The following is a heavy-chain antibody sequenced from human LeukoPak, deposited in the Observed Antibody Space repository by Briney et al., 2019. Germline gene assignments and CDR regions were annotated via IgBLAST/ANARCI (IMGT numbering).Heavy chain of an antibody. CDR2: INTNTGNP. Sequence: ASVKVSCKASGYTFTSYAMNWVRQAPGQGLEWMGWINTNTGNPTYAQGFTGRFVFSLDTSVSTAYLQISSLKAEDTAVYYCARAGSYDYVWGSYRFDYWGQGTLVTVSS. J-gene: IGHJ4*02. CDR1: GYTFTSYA. CDR3: ARAGSYDYVWGSYRFDY. D-gene: IGHD3-16*02. V-gene: IGHV7-4-1*02.